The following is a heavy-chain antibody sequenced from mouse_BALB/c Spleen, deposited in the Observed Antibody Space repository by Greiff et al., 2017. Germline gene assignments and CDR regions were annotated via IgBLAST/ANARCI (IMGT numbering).Heavy chain of an antibody. V-gene: IGHV5-17*02. Sequence: EVPLVESGGGLVRPGGSRKLSCAASGFPFRAFGLPWVRPAPEKGLAWVAYISSGSCTIYYADTVKGRFTIARDTPKNTLFLQMTRLRSEDTAMYYGARSVYRQDYYAMDYWGQGTSVTVSS. D-gene: IGHD1-3*01. CDR2: ISSGSCTI. CDR3: ARSVYRQDYYAMDY. J-gene: IGHJ4*01. CDR1: GFPFRAFG.